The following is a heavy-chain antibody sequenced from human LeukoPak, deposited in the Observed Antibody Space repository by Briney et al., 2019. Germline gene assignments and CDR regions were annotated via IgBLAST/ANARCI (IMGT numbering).Heavy chain of an antibody. CDR2: IGWNSGSI. D-gene: IGHD5-18*01. CDR1: GFTFDDYA. Sequence: GGSLRLSCAASGFTFDDYAMHWVRQAPGKGLEWVSGIGWNSGSIGYADSVKGRFTISRDNAKNSLYLQMNSLRAEDTAVYYCAKEGRKTGNTYGYEFDSWGQGTLVTVSS. CDR3: AKEGRKTGNTYGYEFDS. V-gene: IGHV3-9*01. J-gene: IGHJ4*02.